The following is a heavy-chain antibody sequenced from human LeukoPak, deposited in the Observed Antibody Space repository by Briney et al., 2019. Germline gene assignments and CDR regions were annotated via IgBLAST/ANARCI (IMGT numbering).Heavy chain of an antibody. D-gene: IGHD3-9*01. Sequence: GGSLRLSCTASGFTFSSYSMNWVRQAPGKGLEWVSSISTSSSYIYYADSVKGRFTISRDNARNSLYLQMNTLRSEDTAVYYCARSGGVRYFDWFSVNTPEYYFDYWGQGTLVTVSS. CDR2: ISTSSSYI. CDR1: GFTFSSYS. J-gene: IGHJ4*02. V-gene: IGHV3-21*04. CDR3: ARSGGVRYFDWFSVNTPEYYFDY.